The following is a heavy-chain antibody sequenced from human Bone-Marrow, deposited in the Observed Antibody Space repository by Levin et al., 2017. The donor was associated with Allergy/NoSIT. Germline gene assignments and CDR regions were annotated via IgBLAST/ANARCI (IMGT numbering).Heavy chain of an antibody. D-gene: IGHD2-15*01. Sequence: KISCKASGVTLSNFAVSWVRQAPGQGLEWMGGIIPIFRTTSYAQKFQGRVTITADESTSTAYMELSSLRCEDTAVYYCAGTPRYCTGGSCFQGEVDYWGQGTLVTVSS. V-gene: IGHV1-69*01. CDR2: IIPIFRTT. J-gene: IGHJ4*02. CDR1: GVTLSNFA. CDR3: AGTPRYCTGGSCFQGEVDY.